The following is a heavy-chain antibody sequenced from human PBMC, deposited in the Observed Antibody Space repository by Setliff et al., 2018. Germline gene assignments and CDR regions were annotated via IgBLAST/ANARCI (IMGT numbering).Heavy chain of an antibody. Sequence: PGESLKISCKGSGYSFTSYWIGWVRQMPGKGLEWMGIIYPGDSDTRYSPSFQGQVTISADKSISTAYLQWSSLKASDTAMYYCARRPYSSSWYVSAEYFQHWGQGTQVTVSS. D-gene: IGHD6-13*01. CDR2: IYPGDSDT. V-gene: IGHV5-51*01. J-gene: IGHJ1*01. CDR1: GYSFTSYW. CDR3: ARRPYSSSWYVSAEYFQH.